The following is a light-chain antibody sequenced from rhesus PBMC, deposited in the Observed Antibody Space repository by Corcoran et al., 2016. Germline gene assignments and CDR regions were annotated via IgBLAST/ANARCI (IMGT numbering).Light chain of an antibody. CDR2: SAY. J-gene: IGKJ1*01. CDR1: ESVGSY. Sequence: EIVMTQSPATLSLSPGETATLSCRASESVGSYLAWYQQKPGQAPKLLVHSAYFRATGIPDRFSGSGSRTEVTLPISSLEPEDVGVYHCQQYNDLLPTFGQGTKVEIK. V-gene: IGKV3-40*03. CDR3: QQYNDLLPT.